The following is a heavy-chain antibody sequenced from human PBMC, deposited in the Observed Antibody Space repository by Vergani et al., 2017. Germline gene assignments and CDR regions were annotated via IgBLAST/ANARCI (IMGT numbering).Heavy chain of an antibody. V-gene: IGHV3-21*01. D-gene: IGHD1-1*01. J-gene: IGHJ6*03. CDR3: AGAAQLERPYYYYYMDV. CDR2: ISSSSSYI. Sequence: EVQLVESGGGLVKPGGSLRLSCAASGFTFSSYSMNWVRQAPGKGLEWVSSISSSSSYIYYADSVKGRFTISRDNAKNSLYLQMNSLRAEDTAVYYCAGAAQLERPYYYYYMDVWGKGTTVTVSS. CDR1: GFTFSSYS.